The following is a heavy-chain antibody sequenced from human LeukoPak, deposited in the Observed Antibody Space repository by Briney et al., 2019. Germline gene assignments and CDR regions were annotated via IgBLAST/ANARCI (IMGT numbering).Heavy chain of an antibody. Sequence: GSLRLSCAASGFIFSSYAMSWVRQAPGKGLEWVSANSASGGTTFYADSVKGRFTISRDNSKNTLYLQMNSLRAEDTAVYYCAKGRREQPFDYWGQGTLVTVSS. CDR1: GFIFSSYA. CDR2: NSASGGTT. V-gene: IGHV3-23*01. J-gene: IGHJ4*02. CDR3: AKGRREQPFDY. D-gene: IGHD1-26*01.